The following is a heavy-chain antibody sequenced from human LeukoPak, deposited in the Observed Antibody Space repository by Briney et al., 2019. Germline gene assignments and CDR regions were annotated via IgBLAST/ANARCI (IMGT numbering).Heavy chain of an antibody. CDR1: GGTFSSYT. Sequence: VKVSCKASGGTFSSYTISWVRQAPGQGLEWMGRIIPILGIANYAQKFQGRVTITADKSTSTAYMELSSLRSEDTAVYYCARVGRYCSSTSCYVDYWGQGTLVTVSS. V-gene: IGHV1-69*02. CDR2: IIPILGIA. J-gene: IGHJ4*02. D-gene: IGHD2-2*01. CDR3: ARVGRYCSSTSCYVDY.